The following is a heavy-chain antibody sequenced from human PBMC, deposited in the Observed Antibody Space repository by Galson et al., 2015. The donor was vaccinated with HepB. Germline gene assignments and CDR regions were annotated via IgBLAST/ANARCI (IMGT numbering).Heavy chain of an antibody. J-gene: IGHJ6*03. CDR1: GFTFDDYA. V-gene: IGHV3-9*01. CDR3: AKSSPGAYYYYYMDV. D-gene: IGHD3-10*01. CDR2: ISWNSGSI. Sequence: SLRLSCAASGFTFDDYAMHWVRQAPGKGLEWVSGISWNSGSIGYADSVKGRFTISRDNAKNSLYLQMNSLRAEDTALYYCAKSSPGAYYYYYMDVWGKGTTVTVSS.